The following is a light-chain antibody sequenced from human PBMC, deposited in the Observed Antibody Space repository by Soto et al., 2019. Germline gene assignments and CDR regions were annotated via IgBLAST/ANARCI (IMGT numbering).Light chain of an antibody. CDR3: SSYTTSNTLYV. J-gene: IGLJ1*01. V-gene: IGLV2-14*01. CDR1: SSDVGNYNY. Sequence: QSALTQPASVSGSPGQSITISCTGTSSDVGNYNYVSWYQQHPGKAPKLIIYDVSNRPSGVSNRFSGSKSGNTASLTISGLQDEDEADYYCSSYTTSNTLYVFGTGTKVPS. CDR2: DVS.